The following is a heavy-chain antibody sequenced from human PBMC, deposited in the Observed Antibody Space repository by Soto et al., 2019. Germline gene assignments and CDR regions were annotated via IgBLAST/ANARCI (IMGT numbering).Heavy chain of an antibody. V-gene: IGHV3-15*01. D-gene: IGHD2-15*01. CDR2: IKSKTDGGTT. CDR1: GFTFSNAW. J-gene: IGHJ3*02. Sequence: EVQLVESGGGLVKPGGSLRLSCAASGFTFSNAWMSWVRQAPGKGLEWVGRIKSKTDGGTTDYAAPVKGRFTISRDDSKNTLYLQMNSLKTEDTAVYYCTTEGWGRWSPPAQAPHGAFDIWGQGTMVTVSS. CDR3: TTEGWGRWSPPAQAPHGAFDI.